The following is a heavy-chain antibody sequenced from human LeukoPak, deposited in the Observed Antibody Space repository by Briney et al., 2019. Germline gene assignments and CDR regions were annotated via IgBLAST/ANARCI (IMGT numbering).Heavy chain of an antibody. CDR2: ISGGGGST. Sequence: PGGSLRLSCAASGFTFSSYGMHWVRQAPGKGLEWVSSISGGGGSTYYADSVKGRFTISRDSSKNTLYLQMNSLRAEDTAIYYCAKAAGENVVVPAASFWGQGTLVTVSS. CDR3: AKAAGENVVVPAASF. CDR1: GFTFSSYG. D-gene: IGHD2-2*01. V-gene: IGHV3-23*01. J-gene: IGHJ4*02.